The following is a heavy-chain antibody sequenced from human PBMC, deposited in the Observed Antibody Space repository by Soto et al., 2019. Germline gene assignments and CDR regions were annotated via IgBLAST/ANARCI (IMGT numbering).Heavy chain of an antibody. Sequence: XDTLYLTCAVYGGSFSGYYWSCIRHPPGKWLEWIGEINHSGSTNYNPSLKSRVTISVDTSKNQFSLKLSSVTAADTTVYYCARIDYYYDSSGSYYYYYPYGIDVWGQRTTVT. D-gene: IGHD3-22*01. CDR2: INHSGST. CDR1: GGSFSGYY. J-gene: IGHJ6*02. CDR3: ARIDYYYDSSGSYYYYYPYGIDV. V-gene: IGHV4-34*01.